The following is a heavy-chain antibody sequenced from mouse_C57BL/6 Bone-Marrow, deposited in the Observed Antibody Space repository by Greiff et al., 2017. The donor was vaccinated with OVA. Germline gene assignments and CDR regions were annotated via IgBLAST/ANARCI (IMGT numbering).Heavy chain of an antibody. CDR1: GYSITSDY. D-gene: IGHD1-2*01. V-gene: IGHV3-8*01. J-gene: IGHJ4*01. Sequence: EVKLVESGPGLAKPSQTLSLTCSVTGYSITSDYWNWIRKLPGHKLEYMGYISYSGSTYYNPSLNSRISITRDTSTNQYYLQLNSVTTEDTATYYCARFGYGSYYAMDYWGQGTSVTVSA. CDR2: ISYSGST. CDR3: ARFGYGSYYAMDY.